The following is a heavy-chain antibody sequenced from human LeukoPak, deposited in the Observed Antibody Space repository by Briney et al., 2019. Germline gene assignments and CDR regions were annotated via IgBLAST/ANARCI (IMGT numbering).Heavy chain of an antibody. CDR1: GGTFSSYA. Sequence: SVKVSCKASGGTFSSYAINWVRQAPGQGLEWMGGIIPIFGTANYAQKFQGRVTITTDESTSTAYMELRSLRSDDTAVYYCARDMVRGYYGMDVWGQGTTVTVSS. CDR3: ARDMVRGYYGMDV. J-gene: IGHJ6*02. CDR2: IIPIFGTA. V-gene: IGHV1-69*05. D-gene: IGHD3-10*01.